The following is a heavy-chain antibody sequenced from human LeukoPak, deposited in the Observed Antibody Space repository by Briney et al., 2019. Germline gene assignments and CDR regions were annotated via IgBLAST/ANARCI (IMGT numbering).Heavy chain of an antibody. CDR3: ARGYCSGGSCYSGPFDV. CDR2: IYHSGST. D-gene: IGHD2-15*01. V-gene: IGHV4-4*02. Sequence: PSGTLSLTCAVSGGSISSSNWWSWVRQPPGKGPEWIGEIYHSGSTNYNPSLKSRVTISVDKSKNQFSLKLSSVTAADTAVYYCARGYCSGGSCYSGPFDVWGQGTMVTVSS. CDR1: GGSISSSNW. J-gene: IGHJ3*01.